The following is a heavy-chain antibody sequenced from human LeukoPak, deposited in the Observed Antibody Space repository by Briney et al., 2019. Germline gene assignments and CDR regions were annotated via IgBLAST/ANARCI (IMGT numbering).Heavy chain of an antibody. D-gene: IGHD2-2*01. CDR2: IYYSGST. CDR3: ARQLGYCSSTSCYADKVDY. Sequence: SSETLSLTCTVSGGSISSSSYYWGWIRQPPGKGLEWVGSIYYSGSTYYNPSLKSRVTISVDTSKNQFSLKLSSVTAADTAVYYCARQLGYCSSTSCYADKVDYWGQGTLVTVSS. J-gene: IGHJ4*02. CDR1: GGSISSSSYY. V-gene: IGHV4-39*01.